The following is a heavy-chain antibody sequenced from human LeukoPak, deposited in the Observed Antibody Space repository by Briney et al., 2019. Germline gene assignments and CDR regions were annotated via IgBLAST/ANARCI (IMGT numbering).Heavy chain of an antibody. V-gene: IGHV4-59*01. CDR3: ARGDGSGSYPFDY. Sequence: SETLSLTCTVSGGSISSYYWSWIRQPPGKGLEWIGYIYYSGSTNYNPPLKSRVTISVDTSKNQCSLKLNSVTAADTAVYYCARGDGSGSYPFDYWGQGTLVTVSS. CDR2: IYYSGST. J-gene: IGHJ4*02. D-gene: IGHD3-10*01. CDR1: GGSISSYY.